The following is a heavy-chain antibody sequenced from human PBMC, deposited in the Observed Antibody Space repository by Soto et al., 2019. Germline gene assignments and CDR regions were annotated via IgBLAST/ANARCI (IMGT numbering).Heavy chain of an antibody. D-gene: IGHD6-13*01. CDR1: GGSISSGGYY. CDR3: ARAKKGIAAAENWFDP. Sequence: SETLSLTCTVSGGSISSGGYYWSWIRQHPGKGLEWIGYIYYSGSTYYNPSLKSRVTISVDTSKNQFSLKLSSVTAADTAVYYCARAKKGIAAAENWFDPWGQGTLVTVSS. V-gene: IGHV4-31*03. J-gene: IGHJ5*02. CDR2: IYYSGST.